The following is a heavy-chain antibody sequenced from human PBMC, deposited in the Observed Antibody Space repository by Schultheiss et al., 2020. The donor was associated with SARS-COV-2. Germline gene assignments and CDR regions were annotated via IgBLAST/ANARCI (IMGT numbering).Heavy chain of an antibody. V-gene: IGHV6-1*01. CDR3: ARGISSIAVAGTYWFDP. CDR2: TYYRSRWYS. D-gene: IGHD6-19*01. Sequence: SQTLSLTCVISGDRVSSNSAAWNWIRQSPSRGLEWLGRTYYRSRWYSDYAVSVKSRITINPDTSKNQFSLQLNSVTPEDTAVYYCARGISSIAVAGTYWFDPWGQGILVTVSS. CDR1: GDRVSSNSAA. J-gene: IGHJ5*02.